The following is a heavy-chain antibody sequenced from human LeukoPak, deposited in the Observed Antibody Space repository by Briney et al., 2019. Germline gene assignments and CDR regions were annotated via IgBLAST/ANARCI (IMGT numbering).Heavy chain of an antibody. D-gene: IGHD3-10*01. CDR2: INHSGST. Sequence: SETLSLTCAVYGGSFSGHYRSWIRQPPGKGLEWIGEINHSGSTNYNPSLKSRVTISIDTSKNQFSLKLSAVTAADTAVYYCARVWYYGSGTNSDLYYYYYMDVWGRGTTVTVSS. V-gene: IGHV4-34*01. CDR3: ARVWYYGSGTNSDLYYYYYMDV. CDR1: GGSFSGHY. J-gene: IGHJ6*03.